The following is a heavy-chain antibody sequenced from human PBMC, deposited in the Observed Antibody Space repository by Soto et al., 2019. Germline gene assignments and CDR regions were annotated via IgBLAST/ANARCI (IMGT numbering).Heavy chain of an antibody. CDR1: GFTFSAYS. D-gene: IGHD5-12*01. CDR3: ARVDGYTYPNDY. Sequence: LRLSCAASGFTFSAYSMSWVRQAPGKGLEWVSSITSRSDYIYYADSLKGRFTISRDNAKNSLYLQMHSLRAEDTAFYYCARVDGYTYPNDYWGQGTLVTVSS. CDR2: ITSRSDYI. J-gene: IGHJ4*02. V-gene: IGHV3-21*01.